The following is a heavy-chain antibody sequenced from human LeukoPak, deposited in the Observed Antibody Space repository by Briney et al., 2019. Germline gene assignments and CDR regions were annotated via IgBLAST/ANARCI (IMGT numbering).Heavy chain of an antibody. CDR1: GGTFGSYA. Sequence: ASVKVSCKASGGTFGSYAISWVRQAPGQGLEWMGGIIPIFGTANYAQKFQGRVTITADKSTSTAYMELSSLRSEDTAVYYCCIAVAGTLYYFDYWGQGTLVTVSS. J-gene: IGHJ4*02. V-gene: IGHV1-69*06. D-gene: IGHD6-19*01. CDR2: IIPIFGTA. CDR3: CIAVAGTLYYFDY.